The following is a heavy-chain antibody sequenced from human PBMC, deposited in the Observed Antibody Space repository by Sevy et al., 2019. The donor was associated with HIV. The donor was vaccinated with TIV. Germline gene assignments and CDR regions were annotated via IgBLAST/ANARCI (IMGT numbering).Heavy chain of an antibody. CDR2: INPNNGAT. Sequence: ASVNVSCKASGYMFTAYYLHWFRQAPGQGPEWVGRINPNNGATDYLQKFEGRVTMTRDTLITTAYMELSGLTSDDTALYYCASSPYCSTTSCYDYWGQGTLVTVSS. CDR3: ASSPYCSTTSCYDY. CDR1: GYMFTAYY. V-gene: IGHV1-2*06. J-gene: IGHJ4*02. D-gene: IGHD2-2*01.